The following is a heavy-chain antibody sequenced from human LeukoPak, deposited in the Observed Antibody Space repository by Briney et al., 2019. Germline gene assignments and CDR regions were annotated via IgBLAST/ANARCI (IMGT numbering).Heavy chain of an antibody. CDR2: ISGSGGST. V-gene: IGHV3-23*01. Sequence: GGSLRLSCAASGFTFSSYAMSWVRQAPGKGLEWVSAISGSGGSTYYADSVKGGFTISRDNSKNTLYLQVNSLRAEDTAVYYCAKGGKWDVTPFDYWGQGTLVTVSS. D-gene: IGHD1-26*01. J-gene: IGHJ4*02. CDR3: AKGGKWDVTPFDY. CDR1: GFTFSSYA.